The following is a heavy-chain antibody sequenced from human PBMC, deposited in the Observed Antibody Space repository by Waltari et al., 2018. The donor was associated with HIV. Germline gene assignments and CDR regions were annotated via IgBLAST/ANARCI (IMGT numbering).Heavy chain of an antibody. CDR1: GFALSGYY. J-gene: IGHJ4*02. D-gene: IGHD3-10*01. CDR2: ISGNGMAV. CDR3: ARDYFGAGTSWFFDY. V-gene: IGHV3-11*01. Sequence: QVQLVESGGGLVKQGGSLRLSCEVSGFALSGYYMSWHRQAPGQGLEWIAYISGNGMAVYYADSVKGRFTVSRDNADNKLHLQLTNLRAEDTALYYCARDYFGAGTSWFFDYWGQGALVIVSP.